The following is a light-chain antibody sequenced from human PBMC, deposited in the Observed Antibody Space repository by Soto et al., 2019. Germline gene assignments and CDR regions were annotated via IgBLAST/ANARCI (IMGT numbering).Light chain of an antibody. J-gene: IGKJ3*01. CDR2: DAS. Sequence: EIVLTQSPATLSLSPGERATLSCRASQSVSSYLAWYQQKPGQAPRLLIYDASNRATGIPARFSGSGSGTDFTLTISSLEPEDFAVYYCQQRSNWLSFGPGIKVDIK. CDR1: QSVSSY. CDR3: QQRSNWLS. V-gene: IGKV3-11*01.